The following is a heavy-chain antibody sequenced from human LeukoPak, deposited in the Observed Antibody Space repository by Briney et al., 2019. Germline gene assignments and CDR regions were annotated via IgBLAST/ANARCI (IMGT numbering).Heavy chain of an antibody. Sequence: PSETLSLTCTVSGYSISSGYYWGWIRQPPGKGLEWIGSIYHSGSTYYNPSLKSRVTISVDTSKNQFSLKLSSVTAADTAVYYCARDYCSGGSCSYFDYWGQGTLVTVSS. CDR1: GYSISSGYY. D-gene: IGHD2-15*01. CDR3: ARDYCSGGSCSYFDY. J-gene: IGHJ4*02. CDR2: IYHSGST. V-gene: IGHV4-38-2*02.